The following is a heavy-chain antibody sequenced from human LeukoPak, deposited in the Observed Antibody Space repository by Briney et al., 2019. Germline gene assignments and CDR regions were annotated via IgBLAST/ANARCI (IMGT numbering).Heavy chain of an antibody. CDR2: ISYSGST. J-gene: IGHJ5*02. CDR1: SGSISSYY. V-gene: IGHV4-59*01. CDR3: ARDPSGSYRGWFDP. D-gene: IGHD3-10*01. Sequence: SETLSLTCSVSSGSISSYYWSWIRQPPGKGLEWIAYISYSGSTNYNPSLKSRVTMSVDTSKNQLSLKLSSVTPADTAVYYCARDPSGSYRGWFDPWGQGTLVTVSS.